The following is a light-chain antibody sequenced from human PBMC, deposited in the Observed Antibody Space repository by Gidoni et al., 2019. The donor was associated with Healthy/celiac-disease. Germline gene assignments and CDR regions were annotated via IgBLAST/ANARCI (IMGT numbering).Light chain of an antibody. J-gene: IGKJ2*01. CDR1: QSVSSSY. CDR2: GAS. V-gene: IGKV3-20*01. CDR3: QQYGSSPMYT. Sequence: EIVLTQSPVTLSLSPGERATLSCRASQSVSSSYLAWYQQKPGPAPRLLIYGASSRATGIPDRFSGSGSGTDFTLTISRLEPEDFAVYYCQQYGSSPMYTFGQGTKLEIK.